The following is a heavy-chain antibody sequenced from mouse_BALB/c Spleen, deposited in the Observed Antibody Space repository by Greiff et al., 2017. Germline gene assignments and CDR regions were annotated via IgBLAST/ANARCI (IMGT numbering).Heavy chain of an antibody. Sequence: EVQLVESGGGLVQPKGSLKLSCAASGFTFNTYAMNWVRQAPGKGLEWVARIRSKSNNYATYYADSVKDRFTISRDDSQSMLYLQMNNLKTEDTAMYYCVREGYRYDGVAYWGQGTLVTVSA. V-gene: IGHV10-1*02. D-gene: IGHD2-14*01. J-gene: IGHJ3*01. CDR2: IRSKSNNYAT. CDR3: VREGYRYDGVAY. CDR1: GFTFNTYA.